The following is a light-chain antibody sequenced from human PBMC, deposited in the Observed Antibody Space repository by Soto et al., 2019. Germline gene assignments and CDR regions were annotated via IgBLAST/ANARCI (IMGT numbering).Light chain of an antibody. CDR2: GAS. CDR1: RSVSSSY. V-gene: IGKV3-20*01. Sequence: EIVLTQSPGTLYLSPGERATLSCRASRSVSSSYLAWYQQKPGQAPRLLIYGASSRATGIPDRFSGSGSGTDFTLTISRLEPEDFAVYYCQQYGSSRTFGQGTKVDNK. CDR3: QQYGSSRT. J-gene: IGKJ1*01.